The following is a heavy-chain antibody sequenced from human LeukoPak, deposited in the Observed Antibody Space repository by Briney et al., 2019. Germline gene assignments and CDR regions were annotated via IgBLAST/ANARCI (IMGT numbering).Heavy chain of an antibody. CDR3: ARPARRDRGGFDY. CDR1: GFTFSSYG. J-gene: IGHJ4*02. Sequence: PGGTLRLSCAASGFTFSSYGMSWVRQAPEKGLEWVSAISGSGGSTYYADSVKGRFTISRDNSKNTLYLQMNSLRAEDTAVYYCARPARRDRGGFDYWGQGTLVTVSS. D-gene: IGHD2-15*01. CDR2: ISGSGGST. V-gene: IGHV3-23*01.